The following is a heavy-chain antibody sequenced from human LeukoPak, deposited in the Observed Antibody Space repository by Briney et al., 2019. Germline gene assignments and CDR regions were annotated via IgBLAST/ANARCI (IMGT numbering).Heavy chain of an antibody. Sequence: PGRSLRLSCAASGFTFDDYAMHWVRQAPGEGLERVSGISWNSGSIGYADSVKGRFTISRDNAKNSLYLQMNSLRAEDTALYYCAKDIPYSSGWSVYDAFDIWGQGTMVAVSS. CDR2: ISWNSGSI. CDR1: GFTFDDYA. D-gene: IGHD6-19*01. CDR3: AKDIPYSSGWSVYDAFDI. J-gene: IGHJ3*02. V-gene: IGHV3-9*01.